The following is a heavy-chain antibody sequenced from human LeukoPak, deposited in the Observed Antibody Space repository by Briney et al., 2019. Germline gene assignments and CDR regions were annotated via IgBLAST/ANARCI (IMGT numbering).Heavy chain of an antibody. CDR3: ARAPTWIRPHFDY. J-gene: IGHJ4*02. CDR1: GGSISSYY. Sequence: PSETLSLTCTVSGGSISSYYWSWIRQPPGKGLEWIGYIYYSGSTNYNPSLKSRVTISVDTSKNQFSLKLSSVTAADTAVYYCARAPTWIRPHFDYWGQGTLVAVSS. V-gene: IGHV4-59*01. D-gene: IGHD5-18*01. CDR2: IYYSGST.